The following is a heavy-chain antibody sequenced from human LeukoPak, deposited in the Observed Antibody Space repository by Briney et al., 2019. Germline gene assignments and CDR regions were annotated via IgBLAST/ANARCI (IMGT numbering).Heavy chain of an antibody. V-gene: IGHV1-18*01. CDR3: AREPLHYYDSSATGDY. Sequence: ASVKVSCKASGYTFTSYGISWVRQAPGQGLEWMGWISAYNGNTNYAQKLQGRVTMTTDTSTSTAYMELRSLRSDDTAVYYCAREPLHYYDSSATGDYWGQGTLVTVSS. CDR2: ISAYNGNT. D-gene: IGHD3-22*01. J-gene: IGHJ4*02. CDR1: GYTFTSYG.